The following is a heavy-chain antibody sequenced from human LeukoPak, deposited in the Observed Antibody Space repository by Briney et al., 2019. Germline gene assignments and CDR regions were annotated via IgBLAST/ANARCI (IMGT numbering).Heavy chain of an antibody. J-gene: IGHJ6*04. D-gene: IGHD3-10*01. CDR1: GFTFSSYW. CDR3: ARGITMLGGLTHYYYGMGV. CDR2: INSDGTST. V-gene: IGHV3-74*01. Sequence: GGSLRLSCAASGFTFSSYWMHWVRQAPGKALVWVSCINSDGTSTNYAESVKGRFTISRDNAKNTLYLQMNSLRDEDVAVYYCARGITMLGGLTHYYYGMGVWGEGTTVTVSS.